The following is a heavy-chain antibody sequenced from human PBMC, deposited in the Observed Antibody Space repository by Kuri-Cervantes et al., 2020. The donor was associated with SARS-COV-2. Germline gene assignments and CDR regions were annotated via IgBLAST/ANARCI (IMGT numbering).Heavy chain of an antibody. Sequence: GGSLRLSCAASGFTFSSYGMHWVRQAPGKGLEWVAVISYDGSNKYYADSVKGRFTISRDNSKNTLYLQMNSLRAEDTAVYYCARARRGVQLGPFDYWGQGTLVTVSS. CDR2: ISYDGSNK. CDR1: GFTFSSYG. J-gene: IGHJ4*02. V-gene: IGHV3-30*03. D-gene: IGHD1-1*01. CDR3: ARARRGVQLGPFDY.